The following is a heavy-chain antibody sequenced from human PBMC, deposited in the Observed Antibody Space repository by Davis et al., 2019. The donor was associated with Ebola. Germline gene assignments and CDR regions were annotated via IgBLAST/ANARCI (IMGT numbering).Heavy chain of an antibody. CDR3: ARLYGGRHYFDY. CDR1: GDSISSSY. D-gene: IGHD1-26*01. J-gene: IGHJ4*02. V-gene: IGHV4-4*07. Sequence: PSETLSLTCTVSGDSISSSYWNWIRQPAGKGLQWIGRVSPSGSPTYNPSLRSRVTISGDTSKNQFSLSLSSVTAADTAVYYCARLYGGRHYFDYWGQGTLVTVSS. CDR2: VSPSGSP.